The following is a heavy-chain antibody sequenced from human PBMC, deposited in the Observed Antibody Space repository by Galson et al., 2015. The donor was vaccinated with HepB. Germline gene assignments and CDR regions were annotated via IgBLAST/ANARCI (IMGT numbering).Heavy chain of an antibody. J-gene: IGHJ4*02. Sequence: VQVSCKASGYTFNTLGVCWVRQATGQGLEWMGYISPHSGKTVYAQSFQRRATTTTDRSTSTAYMALRGLRADDTAVFYWVREMWQTAGDQNFFDYWGQGTLVTVSS. CDR1: GYTFNTLG. D-gene: IGHD2-21*02. V-gene: IGHV1-18*04. CDR3: VREMWQTAGDQNFFDY. CDR2: ISPHSGKT.